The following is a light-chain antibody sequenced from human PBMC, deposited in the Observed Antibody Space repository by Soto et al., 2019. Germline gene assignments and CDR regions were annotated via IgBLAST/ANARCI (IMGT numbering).Light chain of an antibody. CDR1: QTVGSN. V-gene: IGKV3D-15*01. J-gene: IGKJ5*01. CDR3: QQYNNWPIT. Sequence: EIVLTQSPDTLSVSPGARATLSCRASQTVGSNLAWYQQKPGQAPRLLIYGASTRASDTPARFSGSGSVTEFALTISSLQSEDFAVYYCQQYNNWPITFGQGTRLEIK. CDR2: GAS.